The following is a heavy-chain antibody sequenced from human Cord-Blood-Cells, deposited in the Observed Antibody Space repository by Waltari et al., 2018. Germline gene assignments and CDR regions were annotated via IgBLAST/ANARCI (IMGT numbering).Heavy chain of an antibody. CDR2: ITPGGGNT. CDR3: ATFDI. V-gene: IGHV1-46*01. Sequence: QVQLVQSGAEVKKPGASVKGSCKASGYTFTSYYMHWVRQAPGQGLEWMGIITPGGGNTSYARNLQGRVTMTRDTSTSTVYMELSSLRSEDTAVYYCATFDIWGQGTMVTVSS. CDR1: GYTFTSYY. J-gene: IGHJ3*02.